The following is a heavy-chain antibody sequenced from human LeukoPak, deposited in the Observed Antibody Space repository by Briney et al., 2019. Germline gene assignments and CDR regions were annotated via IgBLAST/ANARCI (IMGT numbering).Heavy chain of an antibody. CDR1: GFTFSSYS. J-gene: IGHJ6*03. CDR2: ISSSSSYI. D-gene: IGHD2-21*01. CDR3: AKDAGDMMREGSMDV. V-gene: IGHV3-21*01. Sequence: GGSLRLSCAASGFTFSSYSMNWVRQAPGKGLEWVSSISSSSSYIYYADSVKGRFTISRDNAKNSLYLQMNSLRAEDTAVYYCAKDAGDMMREGSMDVWGKGTTVTVSS.